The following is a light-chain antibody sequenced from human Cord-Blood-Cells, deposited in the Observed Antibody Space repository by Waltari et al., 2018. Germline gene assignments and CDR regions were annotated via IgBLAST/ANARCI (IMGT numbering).Light chain of an antibody. CDR2: DVS. CDR1: SSDVGGSNY. Sequence: QSALTQPASGSGSPGQSITIPCTGTSSDVGGSNYVSWYQQHPGKAPKLMIYDVSNRPSGVSNRFSGSKSGNTASLTISGLQAEDEADYYCSSYTSSSTVVFGGGTKLTVL. J-gene: IGLJ2*01. CDR3: SSYTSSSTVV. V-gene: IGLV2-14*01.